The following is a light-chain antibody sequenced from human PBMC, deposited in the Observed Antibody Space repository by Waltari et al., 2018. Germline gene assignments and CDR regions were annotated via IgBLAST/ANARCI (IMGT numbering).Light chain of an antibody. CDR3: YSSDSTGLRV. CDR1: ELPRKY. Sequence: SYELTQPPSVSVSPGQTARITCSGHELPRKYAYWFQQKSGQAPRLVIYEDTKRPSGIPERFSGSRSGTVATVTITGAQVDDEADYYCYSSDSTGLRVFGGGTTVVVL. V-gene: IGLV3-10*01. J-gene: IGLJ1*01. CDR2: EDT.